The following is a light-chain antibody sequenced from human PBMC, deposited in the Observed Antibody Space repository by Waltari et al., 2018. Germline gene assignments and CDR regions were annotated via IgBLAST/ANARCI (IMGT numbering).Light chain of an antibody. Sequence: QSALTQPASVSGSPGPSIPLSSTGAFSALGPFYLVSWYQPLPARAPKLLIYDVSHRPSGVSDRLSGSKSGNTASLTISGLQPEDEADYYCSSYTTRGTWVFGGGTKLTVL. CDR3: SSYTTRGTWV. CDR2: DVS. CDR1: FSALGPFYL. J-gene: IGLJ3*02. V-gene: IGLV2-14*03.